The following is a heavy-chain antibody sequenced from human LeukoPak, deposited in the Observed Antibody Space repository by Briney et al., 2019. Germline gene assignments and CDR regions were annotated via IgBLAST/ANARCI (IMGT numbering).Heavy chain of an antibody. CDR3: ARDRYRSYYYGMDV. V-gene: IGHV3-33*01. D-gene: IGHD1-26*01. Sequence: GSLRLSCAASGFTFSSYGMHWVRQAPGKGLEWVAVIWYDGSNKYYADSVKGRFTISRDNSKNTLYLQMNSLRAEDTAVYYCARDRYRSYYYGMDVWGQGTTVTVSS. J-gene: IGHJ6*02. CDR2: IWYDGSNK. CDR1: GFTFSSYG.